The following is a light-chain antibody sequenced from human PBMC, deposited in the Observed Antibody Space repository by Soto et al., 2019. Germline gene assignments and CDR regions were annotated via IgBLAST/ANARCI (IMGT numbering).Light chain of an antibody. V-gene: IGLV1-51*01. CDR1: SSNIGGNS. J-gene: IGLJ1*01. CDR2: YDN. Sequence: QSVLTQPPSVSAAPGQKVTISCSGSSSNIGGNSVSWYQQLPGTAPKLLIYYDNKRPSGIPDRFSGSKSGTSATLGITGFXTGDEADYYCGSWDSSLSAYVFGTGTKVTVL. CDR3: GSWDSSLSAYV.